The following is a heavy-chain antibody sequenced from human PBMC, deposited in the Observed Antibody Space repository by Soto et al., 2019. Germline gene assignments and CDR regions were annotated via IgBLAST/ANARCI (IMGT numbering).Heavy chain of an antibody. CDR1: GYNFANYW. V-gene: IGHV5-51*01. CDR2: IYPGDSDT. CDR3: AKGVAAAGFDY. J-gene: IGHJ4*02. Sequence: GESLKISCEASGYNFANYWIAWVRQMPGRGLELMGIIYPGDSDTRYSPSFQGQVTISADKSISTAYLQWGSLKASDTAMYYCAKGVAAAGFDYWGQGTLVTVSS. D-gene: IGHD6-13*01.